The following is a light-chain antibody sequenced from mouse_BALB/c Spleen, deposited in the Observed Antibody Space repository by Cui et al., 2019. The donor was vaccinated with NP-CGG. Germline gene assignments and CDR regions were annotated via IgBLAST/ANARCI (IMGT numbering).Light chain of an antibody. CDR2: GPT. CDR1: TGAFTIINY. J-gene: IGLJ1*01. CDR3: VLCYTNNWF. Sequence: QAVVTQEAAVTTSPGETVTLTVPPITGAFTIINYANWVQEKPDHLFTGLIGGPTNRAPGVPARFSGSLIGDKAPLPTPGAKIEVEATYFCVLCYTNNWFFGGGTKLTVL. V-gene: IGLV1*01.